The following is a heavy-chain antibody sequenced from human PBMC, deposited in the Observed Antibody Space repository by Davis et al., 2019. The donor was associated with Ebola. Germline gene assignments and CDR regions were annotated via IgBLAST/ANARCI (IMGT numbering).Heavy chain of an antibody. CDR3: ARLDYDILTGYFY. J-gene: IGHJ4*02. D-gene: IGHD3-9*01. V-gene: IGHV4-34*01. CDR2: INHSGST. CDR1: GGSISSYY. Sequence: SETLSLTCTVSGGSISSYYWSWIRQPPGKGLEWIGEINHSGSTNYNPSLKSRVTISVDTSKNQFSLKLSSVTAADTAVYYCARLDYDILTGYFYWGQGTLVTVSS.